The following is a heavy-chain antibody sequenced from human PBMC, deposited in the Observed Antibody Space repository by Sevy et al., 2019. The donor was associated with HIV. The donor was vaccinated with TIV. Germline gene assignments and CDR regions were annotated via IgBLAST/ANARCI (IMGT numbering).Heavy chain of an antibody. V-gene: IGHV3-7*01. Sequence: GGSLRLSCAASGFTFSGFWMAWVRQTPGKGLEWVANINNDGTEEHYVDSVKGRHTISRDNANNSLYLQMNRLRADDTAIYYCARDPGWGAIDYWGQGILVTVSS. D-gene: IGHD3-16*01. CDR3: ARDPGWGAIDY. J-gene: IGHJ4*02. CDR1: GFTFSGFW. CDR2: INNDGTEE.